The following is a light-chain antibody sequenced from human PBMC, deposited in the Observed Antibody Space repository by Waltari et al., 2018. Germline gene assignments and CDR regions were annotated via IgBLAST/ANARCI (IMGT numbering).Light chain of an antibody. CDR1: QSVSSI. CDR2: GAS. J-gene: IGKJ4*01. V-gene: IGKV3-15*01. Sequence: IVMTQSPATLSVSPGERATLSCRASQSVSSILAWYQQKPGQAPRLLISGASTRATIIPDRFRGTGSGTEFTLTISSMQSEDFAVYYCQQYNSWPLTFGGGTKVEIK. CDR3: QQYNSWPLT.